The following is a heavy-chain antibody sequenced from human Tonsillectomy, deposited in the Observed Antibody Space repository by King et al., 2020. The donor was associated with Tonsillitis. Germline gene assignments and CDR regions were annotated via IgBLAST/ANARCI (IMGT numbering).Heavy chain of an antibody. Sequence: EVQLVESGAEVKKPGESLRISCKGFGYSFTTYWISWVRQMPGKGLEWMGRIGPSDSYTNYSPSFQGHVTISVDKSISAAHLQWSSLKDSDTAIYYCARHGPYHNVLADGFDLWGQGTMVTVSS. CDR2: IGPSDSYT. CDR1: GYSFTTYW. V-gene: IGHV5-10-1*03. D-gene: IGHD3-9*01. J-gene: IGHJ3*01. CDR3: ARHGPYHNVLADGFDL.